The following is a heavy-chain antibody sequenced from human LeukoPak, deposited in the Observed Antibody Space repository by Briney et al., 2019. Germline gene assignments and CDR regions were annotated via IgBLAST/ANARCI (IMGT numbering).Heavy chain of an antibody. V-gene: IGHV3-53*01. J-gene: IGHJ4*02. Sequence: PGGSLRLSCAASGFTVSDNYMSWVRQAPGKGLEGVTVIYSGGSTYYAASVKGRFSISRDNSKNTLYLQMNSPSAEDTAVYYCARAAGGGGNRFDYWGQGTLVTVSS. CDR2: IYSGGST. CDR1: GFTVSDNY. CDR3: ARAAGGGGNRFDY. D-gene: IGHD4-23*01.